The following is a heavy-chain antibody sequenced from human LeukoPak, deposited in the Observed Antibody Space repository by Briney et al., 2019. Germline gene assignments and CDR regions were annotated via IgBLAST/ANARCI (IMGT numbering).Heavy chain of an antibody. D-gene: IGHD3-10*01. J-gene: IGHJ5*02. Sequence: GGSLRLSCASPGFTLNGYWMHWVRQAPGKGLVWVSRINSDGSTTSYADSVKGRFTISRDNSKNTLYLQMNSLRAEDTAVYFCARVATGSYAWFEPWGQGTLVTVSS. V-gene: IGHV3-74*01. CDR2: INSDGSTT. CDR1: GFTLNGYW. CDR3: ARVATGSYAWFEP.